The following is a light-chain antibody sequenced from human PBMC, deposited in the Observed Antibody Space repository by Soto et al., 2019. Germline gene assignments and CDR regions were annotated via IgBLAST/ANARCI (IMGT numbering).Light chain of an antibody. Sequence: EIVMTQSPVTLSVSPGERATLACGASQSVRNNLAWYQQKPGQTPRLLIYDASTRAAGIPARFSGSEPGTEFTLTINTLQSEDFAVYYCQQYNDWPRGTFGQGTKVEIK. CDR2: DAS. CDR1: QSVRNN. V-gene: IGKV3-15*01. J-gene: IGKJ1*01. CDR3: QQYNDWPRGT.